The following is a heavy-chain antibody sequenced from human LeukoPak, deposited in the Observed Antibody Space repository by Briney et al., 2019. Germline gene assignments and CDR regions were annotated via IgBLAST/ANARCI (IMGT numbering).Heavy chain of an antibody. Sequence: GGSLRLSCAASGFTVSSNYMSWGRQAPGKGLEWVSVIYSGGSTYYADSVKGRFTISRDNSKNTLYLQMNRLRAEDTAVYYCARGSRSSGWFDYWGQGTLVTVSS. CDR1: GFTVSSNY. V-gene: IGHV3-53*01. CDR2: IYSGGST. CDR3: ARGSRSSGWFDY. D-gene: IGHD6-19*01. J-gene: IGHJ4*02.